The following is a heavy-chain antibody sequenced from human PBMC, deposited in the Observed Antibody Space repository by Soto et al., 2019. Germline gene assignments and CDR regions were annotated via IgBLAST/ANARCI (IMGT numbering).Heavy chain of an antibody. D-gene: IGHD6-6*01. CDR1: GFTFTSHW. J-gene: IGHJ4*01. Sequence: PGGSLRLSCAASGFTFTSHWMTWVRRAPGKGLEWVANIKEDGSEKYHVDSVKGRFTISRDNAKNSLYLQMNSLRADDTAVYYCARGWAALDFWGQGTLVTVSS. CDR2: IKEDGSEK. CDR3: ARGWAALDF. V-gene: IGHV3-7*03.